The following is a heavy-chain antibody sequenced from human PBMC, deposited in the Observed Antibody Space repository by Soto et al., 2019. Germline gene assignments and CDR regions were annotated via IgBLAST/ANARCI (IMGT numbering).Heavy chain of an antibody. V-gene: IGHV5-51*01. CDR1: GYSFTSYW. Sequence: GESLKISCKGSGYSFTSYWIGWVRQMPGKGLEWMGIIYPGDSDTRYSPSFQGQVTISADKSISTAYLQWSSLKASDTAMYYCARRFMSSGWYTPVDYWGQGTLVTVSS. J-gene: IGHJ4*02. CDR2: IYPGDSDT. CDR3: ARRFMSSGWYTPVDY. D-gene: IGHD6-19*01.